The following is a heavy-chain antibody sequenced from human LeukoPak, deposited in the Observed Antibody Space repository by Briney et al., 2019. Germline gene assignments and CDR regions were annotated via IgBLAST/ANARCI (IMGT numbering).Heavy chain of an antibody. CDR2: INPNSGGT. Sequence: GASVKVSCKASGYTFTGYYMHWVRQAPGQGLEWMGWINPNSGGTNYAQKFQGRVTMTRDTSISTAYMELSRLRSDDTAVYYCARPPSGSYYGEFDYWGQGTLVTVSS. V-gene: IGHV1-2*02. J-gene: IGHJ4*02. CDR3: ARPPSGSYYGEFDY. D-gene: IGHD1-26*01. CDR1: GYTFTGYY.